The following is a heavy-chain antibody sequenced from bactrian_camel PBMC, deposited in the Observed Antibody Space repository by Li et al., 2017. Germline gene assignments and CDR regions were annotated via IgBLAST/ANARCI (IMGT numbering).Heavy chain of an antibody. J-gene: IGHJ4*01. V-gene: IGHV3S6*01. Sequence: VQLVESGGELVQPGKSLRLSCTASGFTFSDNLMTWVRQVPGKGLEWVSSIYEEGTKTYYSDSVKGRFAISRDNAKNRVYLQLNSLNSEDTAVYYCVRDVLGPLDAWGQGTQVTVS. CDR1: GFTFSDNL. CDR2: IYEEGTKT. CDR3: VRDVLGPLDA.